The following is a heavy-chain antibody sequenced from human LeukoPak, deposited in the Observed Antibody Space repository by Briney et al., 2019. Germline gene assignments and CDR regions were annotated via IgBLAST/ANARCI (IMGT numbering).Heavy chain of an antibody. CDR3: ARGQRIAAVNH. CDR1: GGSFSGYY. D-gene: IGHD6-13*01. Sequence: PSETLSLTCAVYGGSFSGYYWSWIRQPPGKGREWIGEINHSGSTNYNPSLKSRVTISVDTSKNQFSLKLSSVTAADTAVYYCARGQRIAAVNHWGQGTLVTVSS. J-gene: IGHJ5*02. V-gene: IGHV4-34*01. CDR2: INHSGST.